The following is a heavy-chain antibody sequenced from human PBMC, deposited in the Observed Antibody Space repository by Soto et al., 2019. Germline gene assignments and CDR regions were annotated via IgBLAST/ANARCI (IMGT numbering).Heavy chain of an antibody. D-gene: IGHD1-26*01. CDR1: GYTFSSYA. J-gene: IGHJ5*02. V-gene: IGHV1-3*01. Sequence: QVQLVQSGAEARKPGTSVKVSCKASGYTFSSYAIHWVRQVPGQRLEWMGWINAGNGDTKYSQKFQGRVIITRDTSASTAYMELSSLRSEDTAVYYCARDRVVGATLMRWFDPWGQGTLVTVSS. CDR3: ARDRVVGATLMRWFDP. CDR2: INAGNGDT.